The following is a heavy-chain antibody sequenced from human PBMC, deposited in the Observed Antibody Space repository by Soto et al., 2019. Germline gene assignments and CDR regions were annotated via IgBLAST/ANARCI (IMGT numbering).Heavy chain of an antibody. J-gene: IGHJ4*02. Sequence: SETLSLTCTVSGGSISSSSYYWGWIRQPPGKGLEWIGSIYYSGSTYYNPSLKSRVTISVDTSKNQFSLKLSSVTAADTAVYYCARLLVATRQGYFDYWGQGTLVTVSS. D-gene: IGHD5-12*01. CDR1: GGSISSSSYY. CDR3: ARLLVATRQGYFDY. V-gene: IGHV4-39*01. CDR2: IYYSGST.